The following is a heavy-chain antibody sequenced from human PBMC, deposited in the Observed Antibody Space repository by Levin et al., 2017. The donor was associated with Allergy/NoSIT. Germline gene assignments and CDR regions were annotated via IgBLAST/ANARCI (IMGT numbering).Heavy chain of an antibody. Sequence: SETLSLTCTVSGGSISSYYWSWIRQPPGKGLEWIGYIYYSGSTNYNPSLKSRVTISVDTSKNQFSLKLSSVTAADTAVYYCAREPSPLTYFDYWGQGTLVTVSS. CDR2: IYYSGST. CDR3: AREPSPLTYFDY. V-gene: IGHV4-59*01. D-gene: IGHD1-20*01. CDR1: GGSISSYY. J-gene: IGHJ4*02.